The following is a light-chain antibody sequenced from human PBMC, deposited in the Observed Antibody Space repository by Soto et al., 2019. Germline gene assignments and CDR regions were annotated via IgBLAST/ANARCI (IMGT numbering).Light chain of an antibody. CDR3: QQYHDWVT. CDR1: QSVSSN. J-gene: IGKJ4*01. CDR2: GAS. V-gene: IGKV3D-15*01. Sequence: ETVMTQSPGTLSVSPGESATLSCGTSQSVSSNLAWYQQKPGQAPRLLIYGASTRATGIPARFSGSRSGTEFTLTISYLRPEDSAVYFCQQYHDWVTFGGGTRVEI.